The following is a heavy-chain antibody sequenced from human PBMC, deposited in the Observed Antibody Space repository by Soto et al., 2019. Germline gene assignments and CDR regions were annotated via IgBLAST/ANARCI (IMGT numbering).Heavy chain of an antibody. J-gene: IGHJ4*02. V-gene: IGHV3-7*01. CDR3: ARVAGIAAAGD. CDR1: GFTFSSYW. Sequence: EVQLVESGGGLVQPGGSLRLSCAASGFTFSSYWMSWVRQAPGKGLEWVANIKQDGSEKYYVDSVKGRFTISRDNAKNSLDLQMNSLRAEDTAVYYCARVAGIAAAGDWGQGTLVTVSS. CDR2: IKQDGSEK. D-gene: IGHD6-13*01.